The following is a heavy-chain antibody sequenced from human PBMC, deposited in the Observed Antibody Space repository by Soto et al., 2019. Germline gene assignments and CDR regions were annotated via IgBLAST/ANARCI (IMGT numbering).Heavy chain of an antibody. Sequence: QVQLQQWGAGLLKPSETLSLTCAVYGGSFSGYYWSWIRQPPGKGLEWIGEINHSGSTNYNPSLKSRVTISVDTSKNQFSLKLSSVTAADTAVYYCARGLPFRAFDIWGQGTMVTVSS. CDR1: GGSFSGYY. CDR3: ARGLPFRAFDI. CDR2: INHSGST. J-gene: IGHJ3*02. D-gene: IGHD3-16*01. V-gene: IGHV4-34*01.